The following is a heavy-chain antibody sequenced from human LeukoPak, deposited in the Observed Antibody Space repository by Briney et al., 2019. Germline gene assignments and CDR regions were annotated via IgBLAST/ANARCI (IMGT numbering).Heavy chain of an antibody. V-gene: IGHV3-23*01. CDR3: AKVRRSSTGWFTYDAFDI. CDR1: GFTFSSHA. CDR2: ISGSGGST. D-gene: IGHD2-2*01. Sequence: GGSLRLSCAASGFTFSSHAMSWVRQAPGKGLEWVSVISGSGGSTYYADSVKGRFTISRDNSKNTLCLQMNSLRAEDTAVYYCAKVRRSSTGWFTYDAFDIWGQGTMVAVSS. J-gene: IGHJ3*02.